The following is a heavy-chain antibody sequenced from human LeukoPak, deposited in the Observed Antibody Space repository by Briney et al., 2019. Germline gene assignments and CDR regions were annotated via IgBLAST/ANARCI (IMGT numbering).Heavy chain of an antibody. V-gene: IGHV4-59*08. CDR1: GGSISSYY. CDR3: ARHVPAILTMDDAFDI. Sequence: SETLSLTCTVSGGSISSYYWSWIRQPPGKGLEWIGYIYYSGSTNYNPSLKSRVTISVDKSKNKFSLQLSSVTAADTAVYYCARHVPAILTMDDAFDIWGQGTMVTVSS. D-gene: IGHD3-10*01. CDR2: IYYSGST. J-gene: IGHJ3*02.